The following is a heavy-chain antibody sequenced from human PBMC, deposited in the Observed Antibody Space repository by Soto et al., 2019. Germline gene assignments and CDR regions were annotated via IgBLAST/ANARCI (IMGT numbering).Heavy chain of an antibody. Sequence: SLRLSCSAAVFTFSSYGIHCVLPAPVKGLDWVAVIWYDGSNKYYADSVKGRFTISRDNSKNTLYLQMNSLRAEDTAVYYCARDRDWNGIEYWGQGTLVTVS. CDR1: VFTFSSYG. V-gene: IGHV3-33*01. CDR2: IWYDGSNK. J-gene: IGHJ4*02. D-gene: IGHD1-1*01. CDR3: ARDRDWNGIEY.